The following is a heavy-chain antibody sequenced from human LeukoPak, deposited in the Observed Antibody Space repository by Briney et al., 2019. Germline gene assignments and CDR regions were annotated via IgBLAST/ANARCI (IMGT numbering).Heavy chain of an antibody. V-gene: IGHV4-4*02. J-gene: IGHJ4*02. CDR1: GFTLSSHAM. CDR3: ARGIAVAANFDY. Sequence: GSLRLSCAGSGFTLSSHAMSWVRQPPGKGLEWIVESYHSGSTNYNPSLRSRVTISVDKSKNQFSLKLSSVTAADTAVYYCARGIAVAANFDYWGQGTLVTVSS. CDR2: SYHSGST. D-gene: IGHD6-19*01.